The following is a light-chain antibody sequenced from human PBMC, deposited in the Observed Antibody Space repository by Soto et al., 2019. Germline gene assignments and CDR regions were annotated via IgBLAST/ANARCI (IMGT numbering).Light chain of an antibody. Sequence: ETVITQSPVTLSVSPGDTATLSCRASQRVSSHLAWYQQKPGQAPRLLIYAASTRATGIPVRFSGSGSETEFTLTIRSLQSEDSALYYCHQYNNWPWTFGQGTKVDI. CDR3: HQYNNWPWT. J-gene: IGKJ1*01. CDR1: QRVSSH. V-gene: IGKV3-15*01. CDR2: AAS.